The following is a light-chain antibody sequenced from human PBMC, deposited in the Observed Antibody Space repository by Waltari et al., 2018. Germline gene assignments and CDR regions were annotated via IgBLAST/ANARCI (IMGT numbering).Light chain of an antibody. CDR1: GSNLGAGYD. CDR2: GTS. Sequence: QSVLTQPPSVSGASGQRVSISCTGSGSNLGAGYDVHWYQQHPGKAPKLLIYGTSTRPPGVPDRFFGSQSGTSASLAITALQAEDEAEYYCQSYDTSLSVVFGGGTKLTVL. V-gene: IGLV1-40*01. J-gene: IGLJ2*01. CDR3: QSYDTSLSVV.